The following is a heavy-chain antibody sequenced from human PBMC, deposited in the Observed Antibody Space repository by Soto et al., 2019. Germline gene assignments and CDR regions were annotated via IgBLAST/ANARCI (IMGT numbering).Heavy chain of an antibody. V-gene: IGHV3-30*18. CDR2: ISSDGSIE. J-gene: IGHJ5*02. Sequence: PGGSLRLSCAGSRFTFGNYGLHWVRQAPGKGLERVAFISSDGSIENYKDSVKGRFTVSRDNSKNTPYLQMNSLRHEDTGVYFCAKEAVDGSVSWGQGSLVTVSS. CDR3: AKEAVDGSVS. CDR1: RFTFGNYG. D-gene: IGHD6-19*01.